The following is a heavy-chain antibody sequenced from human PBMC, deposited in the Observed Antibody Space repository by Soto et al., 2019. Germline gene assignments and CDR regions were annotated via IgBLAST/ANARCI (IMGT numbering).Heavy chain of an antibody. CDR1: GFTFTRYS. CDR3: ARESEDLTSNFDY. V-gene: IGHV3-21*06. CDR2: ISSTTNYI. J-gene: IGHJ4*02. Sequence: EVQLVEPGGGLVKPGGSLRLSCAASGFTFTRYSMNWVRQAPGKGLEWVSSISSTTNYIYYGDSMKGRFTISRDNAKNSLYQEMTSLRAEDTAVYYCARESEDLTSNFDYWGEGTLVTVSS.